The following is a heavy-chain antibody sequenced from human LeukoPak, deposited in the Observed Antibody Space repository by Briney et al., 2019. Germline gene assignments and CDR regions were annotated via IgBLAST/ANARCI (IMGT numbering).Heavy chain of an antibody. CDR2: ITASSGNT. D-gene: IGHD2-15*01. J-gene: IGHJ4*02. CDR3: ANRYCSGGSCYFDN. Sequence: GGSLRLSCAASGFTFSSYAMNWVRQAPGKGLEWVSSITASSGNTFYADSVEGRFTISRENSKNTLYLQMNSLRPEDTAIYYCANRYCSGGSCYFDNWGLGTLVTVSS. CDR1: GFTFSSYA. V-gene: IGHV3-23*01.